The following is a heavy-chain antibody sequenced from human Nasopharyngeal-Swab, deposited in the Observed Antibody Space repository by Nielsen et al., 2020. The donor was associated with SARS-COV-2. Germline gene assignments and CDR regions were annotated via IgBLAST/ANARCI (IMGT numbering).Heavy chain of an antibody. CDR1: GGPISSSSYY. J-gene: IGHJ4*02. D-gene: IGHD6-19*01. CDR2: IYYSGST. V-gene: IGHV4-39*01. Sequence: SETLSLTCTVSGGPISSSSYYWGWIRQPPGKGLEWIGSIYYSGSTYYNPSLKSRVTISVDTSKNQFSLKLSSVTAADTAVYYCARQSRSRSGWLPPSDYWGQGTLVTVSS. CDR3: ARQSRSRSGWLPPSDY.